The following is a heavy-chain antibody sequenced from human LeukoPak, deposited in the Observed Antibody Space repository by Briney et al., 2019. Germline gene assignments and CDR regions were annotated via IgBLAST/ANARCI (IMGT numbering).Heavy chain of an antibody. V-gene: IGHV1-46*01. J-gene: IGHJ4*02. Sequence: ASVKVSCKASGYTFTNYYIHWVRQAPGQGLEWMGIINPSGGSTGYPQKFQGRVTVTRDTSTSTVYMELSSLRSEDTAVYYCARDHQNGFLFWGQGTLVTVSS. CDR3: ARDHQNGFLF. D-gene: IGHD5-24*01. CDR2: INPSGGST. CDR1: GYTFTNYY.